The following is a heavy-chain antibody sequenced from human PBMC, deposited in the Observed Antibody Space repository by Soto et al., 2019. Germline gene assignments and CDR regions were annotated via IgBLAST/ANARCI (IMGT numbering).Heavy chain of an antibody. Sequence: PSETLSLTCTVSGGSISSYYWSWIRQPPGKGLEWIGYIYYSGSTNYNPSLKSRVTISVDTSKNQFSLKLSSVTAADTAVYYCARALDYYDSSGYLYYFDYWGQGTLVTVSS. CDR2: IYYSGST. J-gene: IGHJ4*02. D-gene: IGHD3-22*01. V-gene: IGHV4-59*01. CDR3: ARALDYYDSSGYLYYFDY. CDR1: GGSISSYY.